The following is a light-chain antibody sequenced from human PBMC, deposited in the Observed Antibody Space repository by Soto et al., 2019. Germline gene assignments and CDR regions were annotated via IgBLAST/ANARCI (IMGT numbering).Light chain of an antibody. CDR1: QSVSSKF. CDR3: QQRDSWPIT. CDR2: EAS. J-gene: IGKJ5*01. V-gene: IGKV3D-20*02. Sequence: EIWLTQYPGTLSLSPGERATLSWGGSQSVSSKFLAWYQQKPGQSPRLLMYEASSRATGIPDRFSGSGYGTDFTLTINSLQPDDFAVYYCQQRDSWPITFGQGTRLEIK.